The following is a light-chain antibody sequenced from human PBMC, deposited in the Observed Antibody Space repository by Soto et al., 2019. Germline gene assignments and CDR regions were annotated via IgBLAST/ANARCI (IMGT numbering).Light chain of an antibody. V-gene: IGLV1-44*01. CDR1: SSNIGSNT. J-gene: IGLJ7*01. Sequence: QSVPTQPPSASGTPGQRVTISCSGSSSNIGSNTVNWYQQLPGTAPKLLIYTNNQRPSGVPDRFSGSKSGTSASLVISGLQSEDEADYYCAAWDDSLNGAVFGGGTQLTVL. CDR3: AAWDDSLNGAV. CDR2: TNN.